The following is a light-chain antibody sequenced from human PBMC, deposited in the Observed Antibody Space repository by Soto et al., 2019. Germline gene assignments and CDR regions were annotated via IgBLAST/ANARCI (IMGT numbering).Light chain of an antibody. Sequence: QSALTQPPSVSGSPGQSVTISCTGTSSDVGSYNRVSWYQHPPGTAPKLMIYEVSNRPSGVPDRFSGSKSGNTASLTISGLQAEDEADYYCNSYTSSSTYVFGTGTKLTVL. CDR1: SSDVGSYNR. CDR2: EVS. CDR3: NSYTSSSTYV. V-gene: IGLV2-18*02. J-gene: IGLJ1*01.